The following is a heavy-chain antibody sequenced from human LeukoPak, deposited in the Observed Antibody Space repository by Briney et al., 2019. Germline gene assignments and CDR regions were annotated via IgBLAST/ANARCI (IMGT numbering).Heavy chain of an antibody. Sequence: PSETLSLTCTVSGGSISSGGYYWSWIRQPPGKGLEWIGYIYHSGSTYYNPSLKSRVTISVDTSKNQFSLKLSSVTAADTAVYYCARARIVGAISFFDYWGQGTLVTVSS. CDR2: IYHSGST. D-gene: IGHD1-26*01. CDR1: GGSISSGGYY. V-gene: IGHV4-30-2*01. J-gene: IGHJ4*02. CDR3: ARARIVGAISFFDY.